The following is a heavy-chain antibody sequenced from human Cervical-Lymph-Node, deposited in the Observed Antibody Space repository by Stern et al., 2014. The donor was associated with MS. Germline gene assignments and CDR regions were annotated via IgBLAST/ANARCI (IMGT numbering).Heavy chain of an antibody. J-gene: IGHJ4*02. D-gene: IGHD3-22*01. V-gene: IGHV4-31*03. CDR2: IYYTGNA. CDR1: GGSLNSGGYY. Sequence: VQLVESGPGLVKPSQTLPLTCTVSGGSLNSGGYYWSRIRQYPGKGLERIGYIYYTGNAYYDPSLKSRLSMSIDTSKNQFSLNLNSVTAADTAVYYCARGARYSDSSGYYFYFDYWGQGTLVTVSS. CDR3: ARGARYSDSSGYYFYFDY.